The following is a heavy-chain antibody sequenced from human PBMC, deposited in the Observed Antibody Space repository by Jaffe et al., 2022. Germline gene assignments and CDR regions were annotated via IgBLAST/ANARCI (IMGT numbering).Heavy chain of an antibody. CDR2: IYYSGST. CDR3: ARDSSWYKDY. Sequence: QVQLQESGPGLVKPSETLSLTCTVSGGSVSSGSYYWSWIRQPPGKGLEWIGYIYYSGSTNYNPSLKSRVTISVDTSKNQFSLKLSSVTAADTAVYYCARDSSWYKDYWGQGTLVTVSS. D-gene: IGHD6-13*01. V-gene: IGHV4-61*01. CDR1: GGSVSSGSYY. J-gene: IGHJ4*02.